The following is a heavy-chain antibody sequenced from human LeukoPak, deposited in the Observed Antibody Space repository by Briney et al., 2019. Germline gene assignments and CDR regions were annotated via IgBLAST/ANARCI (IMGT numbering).Heavy chain of an antibody. V-gene: IGHV3-30-3*01. CDR1: GFTFSSYA. CDR2: ISYDGSNK. J-gene: IGHJ6*02. D-gene: IGHD3-22*01. CDR3: ARDYYDNKGGMEV. Sequence: GGSLRLSCAASGFTFSSYAMHWVRQAPGKGLEWVAVISYDGSNKYYADSVKGRFTISRDNSKNTLYLQMNSLRAEDTAVYYCARDYYDNKGGMEVWGQGTTVTVSS.